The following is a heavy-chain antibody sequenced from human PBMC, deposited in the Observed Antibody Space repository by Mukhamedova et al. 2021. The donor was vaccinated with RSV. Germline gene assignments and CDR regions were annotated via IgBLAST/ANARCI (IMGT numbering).Heavy chain of an antibody. CDR2: ISYDGSNK. V-gene: IGHV3-30*01. D-gene: IGHD3-16*01. Sequence: TFSSYAMHWVRQAPGKGLEWVAVISYDGSNKYYADSVKGRFTISGDNSKNTLYLQMNSLRAEDTAVYYCARVGLDYYGMDVWGQGT. J-gene: IGHJ6*02. CDR3: ARVGLDYYGMDV. CDR1: TFSSYA.